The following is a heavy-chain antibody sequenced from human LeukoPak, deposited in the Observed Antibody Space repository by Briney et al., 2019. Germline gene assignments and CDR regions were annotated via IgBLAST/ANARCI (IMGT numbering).Heavy chain of an antibody. CDR3: AKEMIEDYYDSSGYGFDY. J-gene: IGHJ4*02. D-gene: IGHD3-22*01. V-gene: IGHV3-30*18. CDR2: ISYDGSNK. CDR1: GFTFSSYG. Sequence: GGSLRLSCAASGFTFSSYGMHWVRQAPGKGLEWVAVISYDGSNKYYADSVKGRFTISRDNSKNTLYVQMNSLRAEDTAVYYCAKEMIEDYYDSSGYGFDYWGQGTLVTVSS.